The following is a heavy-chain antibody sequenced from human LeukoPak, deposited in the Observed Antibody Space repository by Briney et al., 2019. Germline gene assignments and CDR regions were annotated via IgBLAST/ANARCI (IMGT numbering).Heavy chain of an antibody. J-gene: IGHJ4*02. CDR3: ARDTGYYYGSGTYLYYFDY. CDR2: ISYNGNT. Sequence: SETLSLTCTVSGGSITNYYWTWIRQPPGKGLEWIGYISYNGNTNYNPSLKSRVTISIDTSKNQFSLKLSSVTAADTAVYYCARDTGYYYGSGTYLYYFDYWGQGTLVTVSS. CDR1: GGSITNYY. D-gene: IGHD3-10*01. V-gene: IGHV4-59*12.